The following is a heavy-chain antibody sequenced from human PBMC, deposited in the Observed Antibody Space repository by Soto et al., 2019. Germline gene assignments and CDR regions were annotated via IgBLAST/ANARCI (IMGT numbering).Heavy chain of an antibody. Sequence: PSETLSLTCTVSGGSISSYYWSWIRQPPGEGLEWIGYIYYSGSTNYNPSLKSRVTISVDTSKNQFSLKLSSVTAADTAVYYCARRYGYSFDYWGQGTLVTVS. J-gene: IGHJ4*02. D-gene: IGHD1-1*01. CDR2: IYYSGST. CDR3: ARRYGYSFDY. V-gene: IGHV4-59*08. CDR1: GGSISSYY.